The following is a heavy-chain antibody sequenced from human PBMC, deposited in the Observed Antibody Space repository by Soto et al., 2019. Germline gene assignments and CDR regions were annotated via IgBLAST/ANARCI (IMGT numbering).Heavy chain of an antibody. D-gene: IGHD2-15*01. CDR1: GYTFTSYG. CDR3: ARVPLGYCSGGSRYDEYLFDP. V-gene: IGHV1-18*01. Sequence: ASVKVSCKASGYTFTSYGISWVRQAPGQGLEWMGWISAYNGNTNYAQKLQGRVTMTTDTSTSTAYMELRSLRSDDTAVYYCARVPLGYCSGGSRYDEYLFDPRGQGTPVTGFS. CDR2: ISAYNGNT. J-gene: IGHJ5*02.